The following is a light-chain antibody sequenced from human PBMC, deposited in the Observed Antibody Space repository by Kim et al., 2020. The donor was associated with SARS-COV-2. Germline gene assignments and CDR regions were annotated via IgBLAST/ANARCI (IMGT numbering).Light chain of an antibody. V-gene: IGLV3-25*03. Sequence: VSHRQTARFTCSGDALPEKHATWYQQKSGQAPYLVLYKDSERPSGIPERFSGSSSGTTVTLTISGVQAEDDADYYCQSADSSGTYVFGSGTKVTVL. CDR1: ALPEKH. CDR3: QSADSSGTYV. J-gene: IGLJ1*01. CDR2: KDS.